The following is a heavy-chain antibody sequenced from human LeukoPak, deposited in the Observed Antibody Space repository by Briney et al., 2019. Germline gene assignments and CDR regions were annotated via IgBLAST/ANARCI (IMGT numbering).Heavy chain of an antibody. V-gene: IGHV3-74*01. CDR1: GFTFSSYW. CDR3: AKDPRWRYVAAVGFGP. Sequence: GGSLRLSCAASGFTFSSYWMHCLRPAPGKGLVWVSRINSYGSRTSYADSVKGRFTISRDNAKNTLSLQMNSLRAEDTAVYYCAKDPRWRYVAAVGFGPWGQGTLVTVSS. J-gene: IGHJ5*02. D-gene: IGHD6-13*01. CDR2: INSYGSRT.